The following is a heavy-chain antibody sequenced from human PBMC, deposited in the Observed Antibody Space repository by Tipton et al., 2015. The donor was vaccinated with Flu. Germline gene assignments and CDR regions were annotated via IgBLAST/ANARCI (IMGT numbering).Heavy chain of an antibody. Sequence: TLSLTCTVSGGSISSGGAYWSWIRQHPGKGLEWIGGIYYSGSTYYSPSLNSRVSISVDTSNNQFSLKLNSVTAADTAVYYCARRDYSNYVSDPKNWFDPWGQGTLVTVSS. CDR1: GGSISSGGAY. D-gene: IGHD4-11*01. CDR3: ARRDYSNYVSDPKNWFDP. CDR2: IYYSGST. V-gene: IGHV4-31*03. J-gene: IGHJ5*02.